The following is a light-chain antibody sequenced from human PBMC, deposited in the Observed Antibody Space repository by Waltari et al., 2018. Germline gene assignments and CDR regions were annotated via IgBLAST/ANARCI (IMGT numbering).Light chain of an antibody. V-gene: IGKV3-11*01. Sequence: SCRASQSVSGYLAWYQQKPGQAPRLLIYDESKRATGIPARFSGSGAGTDSTLTISSLEPEDVAIYYCQQRRVWPPRLTFGPGTKVDIK. CDR1: QSVSGY. CDR3: QQRRVWPPRLT. J-gene: IGKJ3*01. CDR2: DES.